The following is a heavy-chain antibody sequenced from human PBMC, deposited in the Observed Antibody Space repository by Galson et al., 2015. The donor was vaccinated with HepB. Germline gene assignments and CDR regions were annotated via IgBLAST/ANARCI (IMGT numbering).Heavy chain of an antibody. Sequence: SLRLSCAASGFTSNTYAMNWVRQAPGKGLEWVSAISASGISTYYADSVRGRFTISRDNSKNTLYLQMDIVEAEDTAIYYCAKDGTYYDYGDSYFDSWGQGALVSVST. CDR2: ISASGIST. CDR1: GFTSNTYA. J-gene: IGHJ4*02. D-gene: IGHD4-17*01. V-gene: IGHV3-23*01. CDR3: AKDGTYYDYGDSYFDS.